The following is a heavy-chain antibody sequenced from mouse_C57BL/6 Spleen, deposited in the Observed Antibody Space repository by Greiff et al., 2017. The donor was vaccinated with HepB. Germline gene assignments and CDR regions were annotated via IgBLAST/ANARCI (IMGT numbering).Heavy chain of an antibody. V-gene: IGHV5-4*01. CDR2: ISDGGSYT. Sequence: EVKLQESGGGLVKPGGSLKLSCAASGFTFSSYAMSWVRQTPEKRLEWVATISDGGSYTYYPDNVKGRFTISRDNAKNNLYLQMSHLKSEDTAMYYCARDSRDGFAYWGQGTLVTVSA. CDR3: ARDSRDGFAY. J-gene: IGHJ3*01. CDR1: GFTFSSYA. D-gene: IGHD3-3*01.